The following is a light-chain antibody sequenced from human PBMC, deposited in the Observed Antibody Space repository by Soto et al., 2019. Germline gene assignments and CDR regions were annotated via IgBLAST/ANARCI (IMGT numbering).Light chain of an antibody. Sequence: IVLTQSPGTLSLSPGEGATLSCRSSQYIASSYLAWYQQRRGQAPRLLIYAASTRATGIPDRFSGSGSGTDFTLTISRLEPEDFAVFYCQQYGSSFPITFGQGTRLEIK. CDR2: AAS. V-gene: IGKV3-20*01. J-gene: IGKJ5*01. CDR1: QYIASSY. CDR3: QQYGSSFPIT.